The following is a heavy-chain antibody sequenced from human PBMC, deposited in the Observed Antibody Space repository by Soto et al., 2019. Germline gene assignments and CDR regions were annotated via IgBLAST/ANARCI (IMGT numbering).Heavy chain of an antibody. Sequence: ASVKVSCKASGYSFTGLDINWVRQTTGQGLEWMGWMQPSSGRTGYAQKFQGRVTMTRDTSINTAYMELSSLTSDDTAFYYCAGGVTAGVDYWGQGTPVPVSS. J-gene: IGHJ4*01. CDR3: AGGVTAGVDY. CDR1: GYSFTGLD. D-gene: IGHD1-26*01. V-gene: IGHV1-8*01. CDR2: MQPSSGRT.